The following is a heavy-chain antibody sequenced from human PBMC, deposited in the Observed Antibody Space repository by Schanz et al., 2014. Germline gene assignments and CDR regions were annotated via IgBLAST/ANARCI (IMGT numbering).Heavy chain of an antibody. CDR3: ARESSNDIVLVPGAVFDH. CDR2: ISGSGGST. V-gene: IGHV3-23*01. CDR1: GFTFSSYA. J-gene: IGHJ4*02. Sequence: EVQLLESGGGLVQPGGSLRLSCAASGFTFSSYAMSWVRQAPGKGLEWVIVISGSGGSTYYADSVRGRFTMSRDNSKNTVYLQMNSLRPGDTAVYYCARESSNDIVLVPGAVFDHWGQGILVTVSS. D-gene: IGHD2-2*01.